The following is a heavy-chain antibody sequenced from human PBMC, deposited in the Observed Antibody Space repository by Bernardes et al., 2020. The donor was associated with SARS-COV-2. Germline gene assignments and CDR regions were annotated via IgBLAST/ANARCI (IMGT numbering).Heavy chain of an antibody. CDR2: IYSSGGT. D-gene: IGHD1-26*01. Sequence: SETLSLTCTVSGDSISSRTYYWGWIRQSPGKGLEWIGSIYSSGGTYYNPSLKGRVTISVDTSENQFSLRLSSLTAADAAVYYCARHPRRLQVSGSWFDPWGQGTLVTVSS. CDR1: GDSISSRTYY. CDR3: ARHPRRLQVSGSWFDP. J-gene: IGHJ5*02. V-gene: IGHV4-39*01.